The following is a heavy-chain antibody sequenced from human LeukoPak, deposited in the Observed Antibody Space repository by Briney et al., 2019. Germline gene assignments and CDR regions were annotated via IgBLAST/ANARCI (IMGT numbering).Heavy chain of an antibody. D-gene: IGHD2-8*02. CDR2: INHSGST. CDR3: ARDLTGGLFDL. J-gene: IGHJ2*01. Sequence: PSETLSLTCAVYGGSFSGYYWSWIRQPPGKGLEWIGEINHSGSTNYNPSLKSRVTISVDTSKNQFSLKLSSVTAADTAVYYCARDLTGGLFDLWGRGTLVTVSS. CDR1: GGSFSGYY. V-gene: IGHV4-34*01.